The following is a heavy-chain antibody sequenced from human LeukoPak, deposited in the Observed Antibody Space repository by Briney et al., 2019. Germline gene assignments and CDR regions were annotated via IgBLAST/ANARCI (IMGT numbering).Heavy chain of an antibody. CDR2: INWNGGST. J-gene: IGHJ4*02. CDR1: GFTFDDYG. CDR3: ARNQGSGSYYNPIDY. Sequence: GGSLRLSCAASGFTFDDYGMSWVRQAPGKGLEWVAGINWNGGSTGYADSGKGRFTISRDNAKNSLYLQMNSLRAEDTALYYCARNQGSGSYYNPIDYWGQGTLVTVSS. V-gene: IGHV3-20*04. D-gene: IGHD3-10*01.